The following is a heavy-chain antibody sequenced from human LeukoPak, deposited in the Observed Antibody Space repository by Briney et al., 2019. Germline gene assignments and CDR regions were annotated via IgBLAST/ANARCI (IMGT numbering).Heavy chain of an antibody. V-gene: IGHV3-23*01. CDR1: GFTFTSYA. Sequence: PGVSLRLSCAASGFTFTSYAMSWIRQAPGKGLEWVSAISGGGENTYYADSVKGRFTISRDNSKNTLYLQVNSPRAEDTATYYCAKPRAMTTGVGRYFDLWGRGTLVTVSS. CDR2: ISGGGENT. CDR3: AKPRAMTTGVGRYFDL. D-gene: IGHD1-1*01. J-gene: IGHJ2*01.